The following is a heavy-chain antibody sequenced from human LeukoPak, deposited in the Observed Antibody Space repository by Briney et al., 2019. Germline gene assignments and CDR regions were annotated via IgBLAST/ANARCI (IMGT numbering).Heavy chain of an antibody. J-gene: IGHJ4*02. V-gene: IGHV3-23*01. Sequence: WGSLRLSCAASGFTFSSHVVSWVRQAPGKGLEWVSGISASGGTTYYADSVKGRFTISRDNSKNTLYLQMNSLRAEDTAVYYCAKSRGSGTGSYFDYWGQGTLVTVSS. D-gene: IGHD2-15*01. CDR2: ISASGGTT. CDR1: GFTFSSHV. CDR3: AKSRGSGTGSYFDY.